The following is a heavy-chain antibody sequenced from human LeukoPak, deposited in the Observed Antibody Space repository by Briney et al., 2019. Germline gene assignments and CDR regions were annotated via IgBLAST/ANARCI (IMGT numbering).Heavy chain of an antibody. V-gene: IGHV3-53*01. CDR1: GFTVSSNY. Sequence: GGSLRLSCAASGFTVSSNYMSWVRQAPGKGLEWVSVIYSGGSTYYADSVKGRFTISRDNSKNTLDLHMNRLRAEDTAIYYCLIVPPPLWFGELSFWGQGTLVAVSS. CDR2: IYSGGST. J-gene: IGHJ4*02. D-gene: IGHD3-10*01. CDR3: LIVPPPLWFGELSF.